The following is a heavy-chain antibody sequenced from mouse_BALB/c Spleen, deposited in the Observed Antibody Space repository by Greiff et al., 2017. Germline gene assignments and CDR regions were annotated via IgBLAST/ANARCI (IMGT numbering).Heavy chain of an antibody. D-gene: IGHD2-1*01. CDR3: ARERYGNLYFDY. Sequence: EVQGVESGGGLVQPGESLKLSCESNEYEFPSHDMSWVRKTPEKRLELVAAINSDGGSTYYPDSVKGRFTISRDNARNILYLQMSSLRSEDTAMYYCARERYGNLYFDYWGQGTTLTVSS. J-gene: IGHJ2*01. V-gene: IGHV5-2*01. CDR1: EYEFPSHD. CDR2: INSDGGST.